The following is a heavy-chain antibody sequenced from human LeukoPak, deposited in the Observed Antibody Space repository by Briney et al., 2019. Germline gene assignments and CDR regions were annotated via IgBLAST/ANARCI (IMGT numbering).Heavy chain of an antibody. CDR3: ARGYCSGGSCYYYYYYGMDV. CDR2: IWYDGSNK. V-gene: IGHV3-33*01. CDR1: GFTFSSYG. J-gene: IGHJ6*02. Sequence: PGGSLRLSCAASGFTFSSYGMHWVRQAPGKGLEWVAVIWYDGSNKYYADSVKGRFTISRDNSKNTLYLQMNSLRAEDTAVYYCARGYCSGGSCYYYYYYGMDVWGQGTTVTVSS. D-gene: IGHD2-15*01.